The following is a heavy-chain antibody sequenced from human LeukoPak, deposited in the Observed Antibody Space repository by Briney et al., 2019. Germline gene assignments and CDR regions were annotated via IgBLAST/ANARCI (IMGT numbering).Heavy chain of an antibody. Sequence: PSETLSLTCTVSGSSISNYYWSWIRQPAGKGLDWVGRIYATGSTNYNPSLKSRVTMSVDTSKYQFSLRLSSVTAADTAIYYCARQVGYFDSYSYYMDVWGKGTTVTVSS. CDR2: IYATGST. V-gene: IGHV4-4*07. J-gene: IGHJ6*03. CDR1: GSSISNYY. D-gene: IGHD3-22*01. CDR3: ARQVGYFDSYSYYMDV.